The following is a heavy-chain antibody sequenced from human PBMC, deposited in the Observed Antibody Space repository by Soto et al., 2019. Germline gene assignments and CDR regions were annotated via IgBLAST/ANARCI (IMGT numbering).Heavy chain of an antibody. D-gene: IGHD1-1*01. CDR3: ARGRVVSGTDY. CDR2: IYSSGST. CDR1: GGSVTSDEDY. J-gene: IGHJ4*02. Sequence: SSETLSLTCTVSGGSVTSDEDYWSWIRQPPGKGLEWIGYIYSSGSTNYNPSLKSRVTISVDTSKDQFSLKLSSVTAADTAVYYCARGRVVSGTDYWGQGALVTVSS. V-gene: IGHV4-61*08.